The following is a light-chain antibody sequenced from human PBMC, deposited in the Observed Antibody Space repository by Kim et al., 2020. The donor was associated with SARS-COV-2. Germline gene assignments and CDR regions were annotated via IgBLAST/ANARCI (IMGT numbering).Light chain of an antibody. CDR2: LGS. CDR1: QSLLHSNGYNY. Sequence: IVMTQSPLSLPVTPGEPASISCRSSQSLLHSNGYNYLVWYLQKPGQSPQLLIYLGSNRASGVPDRFSGSGSGTDFTLKISRVEAEDVGVYYCMQALQTPLFGQGTRLEIK. J-gene: IGKJ5*01. CDR3: MQALQTPL. V-gene: IGKV2-28*01.